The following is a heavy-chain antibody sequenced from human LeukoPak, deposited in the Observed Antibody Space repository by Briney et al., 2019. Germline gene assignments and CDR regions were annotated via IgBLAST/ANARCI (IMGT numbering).Heavy chain of an antibody. D-gene: IGHD6-19*01. CDR1: GGSISSYY. V-gene: IGHV4-59*01. CDR2: IYYTGST. CDR3: ARPFSSGWYPYSIGGLWFDY. J-gene: IGHJ4*02. Sequence: SETLSLTCTVSGGSISSYYWSWIRQPPGKGLEWIGYIYYTGSTKYNPSLKSRVTISVDTSKNQFSLKLSSVTAADTAAYYCARPFSSGWYPYSIGGLWFDYWGQGTLVTVSS.